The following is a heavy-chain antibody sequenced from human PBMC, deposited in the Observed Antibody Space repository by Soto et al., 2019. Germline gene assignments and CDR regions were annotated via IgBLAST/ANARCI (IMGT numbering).Heavy chain of an antibody. CDR1: GFTFSNYA. CDR3: ARAETIMKAPFDN. V-gene: IGHV3-64*02. Sequence: EVQLVESGEGLVQPGGSLRLSCATSGFTFSNYAMHWVRQAPGKGLEYVSAISHNGGSTYYADSVRGRFTISRDNSKNTLYLPLGSLRPEDMAVYFCARAETIMKAPFDNWGQGTLVTVSS. CDR2: ISHNGGST. J-gene: IGHJ4*02. D-gene: IGHD1-20*01.